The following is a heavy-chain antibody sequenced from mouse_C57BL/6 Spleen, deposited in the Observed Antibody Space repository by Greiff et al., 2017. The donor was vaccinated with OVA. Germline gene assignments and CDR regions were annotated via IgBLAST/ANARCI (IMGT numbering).Heavy chain of an antibody. Sequence: VQLQQSGAELVKPGASVKISCKASGYAFSSYWMNWVKQRPGQGLEWIGQIYPGDGDTNYNGKFKGKATLTADKSSSTAYMQLSSLTSEDSAVYFCARGPPVEYLDVWGTGTTVTVSS. J-gene: IGHJ1*03. CDR3: ARGPPVEYLDV. V-gene: IGHV1-80*01. CDR2: IYPGDGDT. CDR1: GYAFSSYW.